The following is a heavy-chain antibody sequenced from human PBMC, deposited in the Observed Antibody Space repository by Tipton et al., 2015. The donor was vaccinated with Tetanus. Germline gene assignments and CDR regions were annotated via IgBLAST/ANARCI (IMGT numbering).Heavy chain of an antibody. Sequence: QVQLVQSGAEVKKPGASVKVSCKASGYTFTDYYMHWVRQAPGQGLEWMGWINPNSGGANYAQKFQGSVTMTRDNSISTAYMEVSRLTSDDTAVYYCARDMASDRTGLVDLWGQGTLVTVSS. CDR2: INPNSGGA. D-gene: IGHD3-22*01. J-gene: IGHJ5*02. CDR3: ARDMASDRTGLVDL. CDR1: GYTFTDYY. V-gene: IGHV1-2*02.